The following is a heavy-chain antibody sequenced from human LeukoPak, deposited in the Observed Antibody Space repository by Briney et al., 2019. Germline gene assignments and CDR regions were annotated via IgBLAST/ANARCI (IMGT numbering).Heavy chain of an antibody. CDR3: AKDRSGYPFDY. J-gene: IGHJ4*02. CDR2: ISGSGGST. D-gene: IGHD3-22*01. V-gene: IGHV3-23*01. Sequence: GGSLRLSRAASGFTFSTYAMSWVRQAPGKGLEWVSLISGSGGSTYYADSVKGRFTISRDNSKNTLYLQMNSLRAEDTAVYYCAKDRSGYPFDYWGQGTLVTVSS. CDR1: GFTFSTYA.